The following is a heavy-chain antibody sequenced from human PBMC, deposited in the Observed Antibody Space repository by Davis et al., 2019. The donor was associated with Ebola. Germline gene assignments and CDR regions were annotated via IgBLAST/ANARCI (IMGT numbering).Heavy chain of an antibody. Sequence: GESLKISCAASGFTFSSYAMHWVRQAPGKGLEWVAVISYDGSNKYYADSVKGRFTISRDNSKNTLYLQMNSLRAEDTAVYYCASIAAAGTNDYWGQGTLVTVSS. D-gene: IGHD6-13*01. CDR1: GFTFSSYA. CDR3: ASIAAAGTNDY. J-gene: IGHJ4*02. CDR2: ISYDGSNK. V-gene: IGHV3-30-3*01.